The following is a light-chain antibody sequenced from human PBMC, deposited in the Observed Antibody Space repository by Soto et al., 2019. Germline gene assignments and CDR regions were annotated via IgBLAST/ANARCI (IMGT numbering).Light chain of an antibody. Sequence: EIVLTQSPATLSFSPGERATLSCRASQSVSSYLAWYQQKPGQAPRLLIYDASNRATGIPARFSGSGSGTDFTLTIISLEPEDFAVYYCQQGSNWPLTLGGGTKVEIK. CDR2: DAS. V-gene: IGKV3-11*01. J-gene: IGKJ4*01. CDR3: QQGSNWPLT. CDR1: QSVSSY.